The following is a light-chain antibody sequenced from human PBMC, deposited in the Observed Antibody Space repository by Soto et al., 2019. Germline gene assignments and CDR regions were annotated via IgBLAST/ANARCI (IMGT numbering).Light chain of an antibody. CDR1: QSISSW. CDR2: KAS. V-gene: IGKV1-5*03. J-gene: IGKJ1*01. Sequence: DIQMTQSPSTLSASVGDRVTITCRASQSISSWLAWYQQKPGKAPKLLIYKASSLESGVPSRFSGSGSGTEFTLTISSLQPDEFATYYCQHPTWTFGQGTKVEIK. CDR3: QHPTWT.